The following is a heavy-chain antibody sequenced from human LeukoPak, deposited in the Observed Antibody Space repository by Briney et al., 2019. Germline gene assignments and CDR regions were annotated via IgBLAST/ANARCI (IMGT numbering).Heavy chain of an antibody. CDR1: GFTFSSYA. V-gene: IGHV3-30-3*01. D-gene: IGHD3-22*01. J-gene: IGHJ4*02. Sequence: PGGSLRLSCAASGFTFSSYAMHWVRQAPGNGLEWVAVISYDGSNKYYADSVKGRFTISRDNSKNTLYLQMNSLRAEDTAVYYCARDALITMIVVGPIDYWGQGTLVTVSS. CDR3: ARDALITMIVVGPIDY. CDR2: ISYDGSNK.